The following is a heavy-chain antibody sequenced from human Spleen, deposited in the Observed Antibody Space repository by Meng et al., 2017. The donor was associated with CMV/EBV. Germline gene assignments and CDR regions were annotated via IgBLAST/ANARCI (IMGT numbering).Heavy chain of an antibody. CDR3: ARGLIGDEGELWYFDL. J-gene: IGHJ2*01. D-gene: IGHD7-27*01. CDR1: GGSISTYS. CDR2: VYYTGST. V-gene: IGHV4-59*01. Sequence: SETLSLTCTVSGGSISTYSWSWIRQSPGKGLELMGYVYYTGSTSYHPSLKSRLTISVDTSKNQFSLKLSSVTAADTAVYYCARGLIGDEGELWYFDLWGRGTLVTVSS.